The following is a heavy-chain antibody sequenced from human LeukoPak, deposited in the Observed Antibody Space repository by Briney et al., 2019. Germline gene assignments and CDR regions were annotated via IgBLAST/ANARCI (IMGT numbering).Heavy chain of an antibody. CDR1: GFTLSSYA. D-gene: IGHD2-2*01. Sequence: GGSLRLSCAASGFTLSSYAMSWVRQAPGKGVEWVSAISGSGGSTYYADSVKGRFTISRDNSKNTLYLQMNSLRAEDTAVYYCAKGYCSSTSCPLFDYWGQGTLVTVSS. CDR2: ISGSGGST. J-gene: IGHJ4*02. CDR3: AKGYCSSTSCPLFDY. V-gene: IGHV3-23*01.